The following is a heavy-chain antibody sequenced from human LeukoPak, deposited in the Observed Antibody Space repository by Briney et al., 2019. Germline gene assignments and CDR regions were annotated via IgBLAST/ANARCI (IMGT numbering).Heavy chain of an antibody. CDR3: VRDLLGSGATTAYLHH. CDR1: EFTFNSYG. V-gene: IGHV3-21*01. D-gene: IGHD4/OR15-4a*01. Sequence: GGSLRLSCTASEFTFNSYGMHWVRQAPGKGLEWVSSISRRSRHVYYAGSVKGRFTISRDNAKNSLYLQMNSLRAEDMAVYFCVRDLLGSGATTAYLHHWGQGTLVTVSS. CDR2: ISRRSRHV. J-gene: IGHJ1*01.